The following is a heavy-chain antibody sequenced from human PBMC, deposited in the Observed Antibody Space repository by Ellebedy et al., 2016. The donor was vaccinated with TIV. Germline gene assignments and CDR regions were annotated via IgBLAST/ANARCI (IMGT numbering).Heavy chain of an antibody. Sequence: GESLKISCQGSGYSFTNYWIGWVRQMPGKGLEWMGIVFPDDSRTRYSPSVQGHVTIPADKSPNTAYLQWNSLQASDSAIYYCARQDNGDLRDWGQGTLVTVSS. CDR3: ARQDNGDLRD. CDR1: GYSFTNYW. CDR2: VFPDDSRT. J-gene: IGHJ4*02. D-gene: IGHD2-21*02. V-gene: IGHV5-51*01.